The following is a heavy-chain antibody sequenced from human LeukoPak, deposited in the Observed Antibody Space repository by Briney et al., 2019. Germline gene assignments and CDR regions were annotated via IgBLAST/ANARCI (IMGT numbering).Heavy chain of an antibody. J-gene: IGHJ4*02. CDR1: GFIFSIYA. CDR2: ISGSGGST. V-gene: IGHV3-23*01. Sequence: GGSLRLSCAASGFIFSIYAVSWVRQAPGKGLEWVSAISGSGGSTYYADSVKGRFTSSRDNSKNTLYLQMNSLRAEDTAVYYCAKPRYYDSSGCYNFDYWGQGTLVTVSS. D-gene: IGHD3-22*01. CDR3: AKPRYYDSSGCYNFDY.